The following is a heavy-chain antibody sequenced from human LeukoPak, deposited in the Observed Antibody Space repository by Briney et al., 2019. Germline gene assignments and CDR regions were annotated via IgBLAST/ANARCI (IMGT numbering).Heavy chain of an antibody. D-gene: IGHD1-26*01. CDR1: GGSFSGYY. CDR3: ARREAIVGATTPYNWFDP. Sequence: SETLSLTCAVYGGSFSGYYWSWIRQPPGKGLEWIGEINHSGSTNYNPSLKSRVTISVDTSKNQFSLKLSSVTAADTAVYYCARREAIVGATTPYNWFDPWGQGTLVTVSS. CDR2: INHSGST. J-gene: IGHJ5*02. V-gene: IGHV4-34*01.